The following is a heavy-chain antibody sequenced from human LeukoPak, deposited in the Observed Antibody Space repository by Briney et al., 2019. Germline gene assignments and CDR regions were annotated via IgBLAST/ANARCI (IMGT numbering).Heavy chain of an antibody. CDR3: ARATIFGVVLYYFDY. Sequence: PSETLSLTCTVSGGSISSYYWSWIRQPPGKGLEWIGYIYYSGSTNYNPSLMSRVTISVDTSKNQFSLKLSSVTAADTAVYYCARATIFGVVLYYFDYWGQGTLVTVSS. CDR1: GGSISSYY. D-gene: IGHD3-3*01. CDR2: IYYSGST. V-gene: IGHV4-59*01. J-gene: IGHJ4*02.